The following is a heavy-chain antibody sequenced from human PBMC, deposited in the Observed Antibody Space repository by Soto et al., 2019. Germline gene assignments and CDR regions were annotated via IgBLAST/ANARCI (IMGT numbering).Heavy chain of an antibody. CDR2: IYYSGGT. V-gene: IGHV4-30-4*01. D-gene: IGHD3-10*01. CDR3: ARHVLLWFGESPYYFDY. Sequence: SETLSLTCTVSGGSISSGDYYWSWIRQPPGKGLEWIGYIYYSGGTYYNPSLKSRVTISVDTSKNQFSLKLSSVTAADTAVYYCARHVLLWFGESPYYFDYWGQGTLVTVSS. CDR1: GGSISSGDYY. J-gene: IGHJ4*02.